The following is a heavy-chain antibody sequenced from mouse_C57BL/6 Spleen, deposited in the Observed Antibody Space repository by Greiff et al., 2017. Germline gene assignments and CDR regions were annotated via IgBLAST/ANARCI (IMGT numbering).Heavy chain of an antibody. CDR3: ARGGSLYFDY. CDR1: GYTFTDYY. D-gene: IGHD1-1*02. CDR2: INPNNGGT. V-gene: IGHV1-26*01. J-gene: IGHJ2*01. Sequence: VQLQQSGPELVKPGASVKISCKASGYTFTDYYMNWVKQSHGKSLEWIGDINPNNGGTSYNQKFKGKATLTVDKSSSTAYMELRSLTSEDSAVYYCARGGSLYFDYWGQGTTLTVAS.